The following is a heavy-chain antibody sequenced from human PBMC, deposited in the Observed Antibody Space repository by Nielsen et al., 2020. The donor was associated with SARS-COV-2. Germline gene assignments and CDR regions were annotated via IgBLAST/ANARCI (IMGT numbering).Heavy chain of an antibody. CDR1: GYTFTSYA. CDR2: TNTNTGRP. D-gene: IGHD6-19*01. Sequence: ASVKVSCKASGYTFTSYAMNWVRQAPGQGLEWMGWTNTNTGRPTYAQGFTGRFVFSLDTSVRTAYLRINSLKADDSATYFCARGGSGRNDFDYWGQGTLVTVSS. J-gene: IGHJ4*02. CDR3: ARGGSGRNDFDY. V-gene: IGHV7-4-1*02.